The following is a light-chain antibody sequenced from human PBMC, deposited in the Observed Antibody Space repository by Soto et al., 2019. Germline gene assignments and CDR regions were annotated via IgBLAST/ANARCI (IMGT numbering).Light chain of an antibody. V-gene: IGKV1-5*03. CDR1: QSISSW. Sequence: DIQMTQSPSTLSASVGDRVTITCRASQSISSWLAWYQQKPGKAPKILIYKASSLESGVPSRFSGSGSGTGFTLTISSLQPDDFATNYCQQYSSFPTFGQGTPVEIK. J-gene: IGKJ1*01. CDR2: KAS. CDR3: QQYSSFPT.